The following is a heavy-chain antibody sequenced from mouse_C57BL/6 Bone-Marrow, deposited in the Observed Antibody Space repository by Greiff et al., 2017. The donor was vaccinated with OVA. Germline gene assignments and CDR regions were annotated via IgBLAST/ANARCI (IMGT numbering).Heavy chain of an antibody. CDR2: IYPRSGNT. D-gene: IGHD1-1*01. V-gene: IGHV1-81*01. CDR1: GYTFTSYG. CDR3: ARDYYGSPSSCFDY. Sequence: VQLKESGAELARPGASVKLSCKASGYTFTSYGISWVKQRTGQGLEWIGEIYPRSGNTYYNEKFKGKATLTADKSSSTAYMELRSLTSEDSAVYFCARDYYGSPSSCFDYWGQGTTLTVSS. J-gene: IGHJ2*01.